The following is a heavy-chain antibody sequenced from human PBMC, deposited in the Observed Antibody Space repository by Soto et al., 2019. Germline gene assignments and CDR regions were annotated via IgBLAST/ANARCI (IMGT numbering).Heavy chain of an antibody. Sequence: PGGSLRLSCAASGFTSSNYAMNWVRQAPGKGLAWVSGISGSGDITYYADSVKGRFTISRDNSKNTLYLQMDSLRAEDTAVYYCARGTYYYDSSGKYYFDYWGQGTLVTVSS. V-gene: IGHV3-23*01. D-gene: IGHD3-22*01. CDR2: ISGSGDIT. J-gene: IGHJ4*02. CDR3: ARGTYYYDSSGKYYFDY. CDR1: GFTSSNYA.